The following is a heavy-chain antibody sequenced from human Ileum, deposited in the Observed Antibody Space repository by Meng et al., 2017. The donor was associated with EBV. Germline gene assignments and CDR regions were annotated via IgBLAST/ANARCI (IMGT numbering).Heavy chain of an antibody. CDR3: AKERRGFYAEH. CDR1: GFTFGDYA. J-gene: IGHJ4*02. Sequence: VRLVEDGGGVVQAGRSLRLSCAASGFTFGDYAMHWVRQAPGKGLEWVALVSYGGSDKLYADSVKGRFTIYRDNSDNTLFLQMNSLKPEDTAVYYCAKERRGFYAEHWGQGTLVTVSS. CDR2: VSYGGSDK. V-gene: IGHV3-30*04. D-gene: IGHD1-14*01.